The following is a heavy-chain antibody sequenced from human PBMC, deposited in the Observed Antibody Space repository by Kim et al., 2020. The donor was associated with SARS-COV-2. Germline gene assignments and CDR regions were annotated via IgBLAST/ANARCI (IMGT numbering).Heavy chain of an antibody. Sequence: GGSLRLSCAASGFTVSSNYMSWVRQAPGKGLEWVSVIYSGGSTYYADSVKGRFTISRDNSKNTLYLQMNSLRAEDTAVYYCAREPPAGDRSSWFFQPLGHGMDVWGQGTTVTVSS. CDR1: GFTVSSNY. J-gene: IGHJ6*02. CDR2: IYSGGST. V-gene: IGHV3-53*01. D-gene: IGHD6-13*01. CDR3: AREPPAGDRSSWFFQPLGHGMDV.